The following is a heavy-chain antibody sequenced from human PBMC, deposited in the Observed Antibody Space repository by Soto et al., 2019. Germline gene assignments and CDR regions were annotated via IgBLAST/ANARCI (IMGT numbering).Heavy chain of an antibody. CDR3: AKDLDIVVVPAAYGAFDI. J-gene: IGHJ3*02. V-gene: IGHV3-23*01. CDR1: GFTFSSYA. Sequence: PGGSLRLSCAASGFTFSSYAMSWVRQAPGKGLEWVSAISGSGGSTYYADSVKGRFTISRDNSKNTLYLQMNSLRAEDTAVYYCAKDLDIVVVPAAYGAFDIWGQGTMVTVSS. CDR2: ISGSGGST. D-gene: IGHD2-2*01.